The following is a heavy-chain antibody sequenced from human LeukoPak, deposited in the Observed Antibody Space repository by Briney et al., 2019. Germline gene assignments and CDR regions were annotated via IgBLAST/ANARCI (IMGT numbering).Heavy chain of an antibody. CDR3: AKGPRPDITVAHTVEN. V-gene: IGHV3-23*01. D-gene: IGHD1-14*01. CDR2: ISRRGDST. J-gene: IGHJ4*02. Sequence: SGGSLRLSCADSGFTFSNYAMISVRHAPGRGPEWVSTISRRGDSTYDADSVKGLFTTSKDNSKNSLYLQMNSVRAEETAVYCWAKGPRPDITVAHTVENWGQGTLVIVSS. CDR1: GFTFSNYA.